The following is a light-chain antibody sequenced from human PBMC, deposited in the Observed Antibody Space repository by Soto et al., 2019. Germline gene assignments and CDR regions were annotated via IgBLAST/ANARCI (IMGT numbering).Light chain of an antibody. V-gene: IGKV1-5*01. J-gene: IGKJ1*01. CDR2: DAS. CDR3: QQYNSYPWT. CDR1: QTISSW. Sequence: DIQMTQSPSTLSASVGDRVTISCRASQTISSWLAWYQQKPGKAPKLLIYDASNLESGVPSRFSGSGSGTEFTLTISSLQTDDFATYYCQQYNSYPWTLGQGTKVDI.